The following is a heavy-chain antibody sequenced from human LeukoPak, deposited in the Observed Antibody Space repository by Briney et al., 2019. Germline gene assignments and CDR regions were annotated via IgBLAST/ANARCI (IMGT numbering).Heavy chain of an antibody. V-gene: IGHV7-4-1*02. CDR3: ARVLNDILTGYYNTGDVEFDY. CDR2: INTNTGNP. D-gene: IGHD3-9*01. Sequence: ASVKVSCKASGYTFTSYAMNWVRQAPGQGLEWMGWINTNTGNPTYAQGFTGRFVFSLDTSVSTAHLQISSLKAEDTAVYYCARVLNDILTGYYNTGDVEFDYWGQGTLVTVSS. CDR1: GYTFTSYA. J-gene: IGHJ4*02.